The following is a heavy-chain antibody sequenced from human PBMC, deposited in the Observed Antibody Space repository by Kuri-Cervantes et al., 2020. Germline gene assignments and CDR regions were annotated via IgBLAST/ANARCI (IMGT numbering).Heavy chain of an antibody. D-gene: IGHD3-10*01. CDR1: GFTFSDYY. J-gene: IGHJ4*02. CDR3: AREGQAGYYGSGSYNPPADY. V-gene: IGHV3-11*06. CDR2: ISSSSSYI. Sequence: GSLRLSCAASGFTFSDYYMSWIRQAPGKGLEWVSYISSSSSYIYYADSVKGRFTISRDNAKNSLYLQMNSLRAEDTAVYYCAREGQAGYYGSGSYNPPADYWGQGTLVTVSS.